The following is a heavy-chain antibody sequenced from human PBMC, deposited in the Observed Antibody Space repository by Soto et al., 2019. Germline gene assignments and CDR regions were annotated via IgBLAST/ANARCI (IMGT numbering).Heavy chain of an antibody. CDR3: TTDSSIVVVVGYYYYGMDV. Sequence: GGSLRLSCAASGFTFSNAWMNWVRQAPGKGLEWVGRIKSKTDGGTTDYAAPVKGRFTISRDDSKNTLYLQMNSLKTEDTAVYYCTTDSSIVVVVGYYYYGMDVWGQGTTVTVSS. J-gene: IGHJ6*02. CDR2: IKSKTDGGTT. CDR1: GFTFSNAW. D-gene: IGHD2-15*01. V-gene: IGHV3-15*07.